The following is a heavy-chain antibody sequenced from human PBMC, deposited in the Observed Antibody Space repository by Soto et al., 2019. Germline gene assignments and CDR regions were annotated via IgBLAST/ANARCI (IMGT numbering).Heavy chain of an antibody. Sequence: GESLKISCAASGFTFSSYAMHWVRQAPGKGLEWVAVISYDGSNKYYADSVKGRFTISRDNSKNTLYLQMNSLRAEDTAVYYCARGRGIQLWLSEYFDLWGRGTLVTVSS. CDR1: GFTFSSYA. CDR3: ARGRGIQLWLSEYFDL. D-gene: IGHD5-18*01. J-gene: IGHJ2*01. CDR2: ISYDGSNK. V-gene: IGHV3-30*04.